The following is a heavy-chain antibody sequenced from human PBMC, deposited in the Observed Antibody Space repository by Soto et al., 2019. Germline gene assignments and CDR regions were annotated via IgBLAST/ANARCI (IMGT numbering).Heavy chain of an antibody. Sequence: PGGSLRLSCTASGFTFGDYAMSRVRQAPGKGLEWVGFIRSKAYGGTTEYAASVKGRFTISRDDSKSIAYLQMNSLKTEDTAVYYCTRDLREYYYDSSGYYSWLDYWGQGTLVTVSS. D-gene: IGHD3-22*01. CDR3: TRDLREYYYDSSGYYSWLDY. CDR1: GFTFGDYA. CDR2: IRSKAYGGTT. J-gene: IGHJ4*02. V-gene: IGHV3-49*04.